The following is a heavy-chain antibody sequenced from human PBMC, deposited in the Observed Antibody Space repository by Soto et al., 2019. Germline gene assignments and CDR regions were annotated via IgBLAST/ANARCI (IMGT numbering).Heavy chain of an antibody. CDR1: GFTFSDYA. J-gene: IGHJ5*02. CDR2: ISGSGGST. Sequence: GGSLRLSCAASGFTFSDYAMSWVRQAPGKGLEWVSAISGSGGSTYYADSVKGRFTISRDNSKNTLYLQMNSLRAEDTAAYHCAKGDHSGSYYISWGQGTLVTVSS. CDR3: AKGDHSGSYYIS. D-gene: IGHD1-26*01. V-gene: IGHV3-23*01.